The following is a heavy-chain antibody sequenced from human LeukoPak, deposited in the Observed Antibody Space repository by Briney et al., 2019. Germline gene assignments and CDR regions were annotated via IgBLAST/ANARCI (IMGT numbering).Heavy chain of an antibody. CDR3: ARVEVNGDYVSPY. J-gene: IGHJ4*02. D-gene: IGHD4-17*01. Sequence: GGSLRLSCAASGFTFDDYAMHWVRQAPGKGLEWVSGISWNSGSIAYADSVKGRFTISRDNAKNSLYLQMNSLRAEDTAVYYCARVEVNGDYVSPYWGQGTLVTVSS. V-gene: IGHV3-9*01. CDR2: ISWNSGSI. CDR1: GFTFDDYA.